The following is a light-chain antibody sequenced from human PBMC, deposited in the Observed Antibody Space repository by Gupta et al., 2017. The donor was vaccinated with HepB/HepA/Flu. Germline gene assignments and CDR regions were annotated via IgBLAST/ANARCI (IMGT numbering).Light chain of an antibody. Sequence: EIVLTQSPATLSLSPGDRATLSCRASQSISKYLAWYKQKPGQAPRLLIYDSSSRDTDITARFRGSGFGKDLTLTITSREPEDFAGYYCQQRCSWPSFTFGSGTKVDI. CDR1: QSISKY. V-gene: IGKV3-11*01. J-gene: IGKJ4*01. CDR2: DSS. CDR3: QQRCSWPSFT.